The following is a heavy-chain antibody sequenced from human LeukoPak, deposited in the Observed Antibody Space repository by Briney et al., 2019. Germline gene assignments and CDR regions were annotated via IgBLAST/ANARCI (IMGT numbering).Heavy chain of an antibody. CDR2: IYYSGSP. J-gene: IGHJ3*02. D-gene: IGHD2-2*01. V-gene: IGHV4-59*01. CDR1: GGSISGYY. Sequence: SETLSLTCSVSGGSISGYYWSWIRQPPGQGLEWIGYIYYSGSPNYNPSLKSRVTMSVDASKNQFSLKVSSVIAADTAVYYCAKSNRYCDSASCYEAFDIWGQGTMVTVSS. CDR3: AKSNRYCDSASCYEAFDI.